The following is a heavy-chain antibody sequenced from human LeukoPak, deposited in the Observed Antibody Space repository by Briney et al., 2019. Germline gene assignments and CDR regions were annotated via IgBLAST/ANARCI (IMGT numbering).Heavy chain of an antibody. D-gene: IGHD3-22*01. Sequence: PGGSLRLSCAASGFTFSSYGMHWVRQAPGKGLEWVAFIRYDGSNKYYADSVKGRFTISRDNAKNSLYLQMNSLRAEDTAVYYCARDLDYYDSSGYPDAFDIWGQGTMVTVSS. J-gene: IGHJ3*02. CDR2: IRYDGSNK. CDR1: GFTFSSYG. V-gene: IGHV3-30*02. CDR3: ARDLDYYDSSGYPDAFDI.